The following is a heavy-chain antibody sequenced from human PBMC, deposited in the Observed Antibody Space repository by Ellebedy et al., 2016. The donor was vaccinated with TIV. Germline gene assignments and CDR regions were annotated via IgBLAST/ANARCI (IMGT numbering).Heavy chain of an antibody. D-gene: IGHD7-27*01. CDR2: INSDGSST. Sequence: GESPKISCAASGCTVSSYWMPWVRPAPGKGLVWVPCINSDGSSTSQADSVKGRFTIFRDNAKNTLYLQMNSLRAEDTAVYYCARDHPLGIENFDNWGQGTLVTVSS. CDR3: ARDHPLGIENFDN. V-gene: IGHV3-74*01. CDR1: GCTVSSYW. J-gene: IGHJ4*02.